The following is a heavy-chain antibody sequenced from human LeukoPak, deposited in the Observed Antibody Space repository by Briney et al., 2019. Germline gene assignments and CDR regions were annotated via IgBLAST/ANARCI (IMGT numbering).Heavy chain of an antibody. D-gene: IGHD1-26*01. CDR1: GFTFSSYW. Sequence: GGSLRPSWAASGFTFSSYWMSWVHQAPGKGLEWVANIKQDGSEKYYVDSVKGRFTISRDNAKNSLYLQMNSLRAEDTAVYYCARGYRIIQVGASSYFDYWGQGTLVTVSS. J-gene: IGHJ4*02. CDR2: IKQDGSEK. CDR3: ARGYRIIQVGASSYFDY. V-gene: IGHV3-7*01.